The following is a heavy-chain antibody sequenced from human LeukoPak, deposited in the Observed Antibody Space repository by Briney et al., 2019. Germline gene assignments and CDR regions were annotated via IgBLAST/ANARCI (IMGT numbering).Heavy chain of an antibody. J-gene: IGHJ4*02. Sequence: SETLSLTCTVSGGSISTYYWSWIRQPPGKGLEWIGYIYYSGSTNYNPSLKSRVTISVDTSKNQFSLKLSSVTAADTAVYYCARRGTVTTIFDYWGQGTLVTVSS. D-gene: IGHD4-17*01. V-gene: IGHV4-59*08. CDR3: ARRGTVTTIFDY. CDR1: GGSISTYY. CDR2: IYYSGST.